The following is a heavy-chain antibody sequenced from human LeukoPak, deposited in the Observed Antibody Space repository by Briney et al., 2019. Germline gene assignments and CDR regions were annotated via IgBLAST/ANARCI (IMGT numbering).Heavy chain of an antibody. Sequence: TSETLSLTCTVSGDSISSSNYYWAWIRQPPGQGLEWIGSIYYRGNAYYNPSLKSRVTISVDTSKNQFSLSLSSVTAADTAVYYCAREEDRSGDWGQGTLVTVTS. CDR2: IYYRGNA. V-gene: IGHV4-39*07. J-gene: IGHJ4*02. D-gene: IGHD3-22*01. CDR3: AREEDRSGD. CDR1: GDSISSSNYY.